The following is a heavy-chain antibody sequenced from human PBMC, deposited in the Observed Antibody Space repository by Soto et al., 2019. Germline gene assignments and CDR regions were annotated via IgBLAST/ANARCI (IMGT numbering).Heavy chain of an antibody. CDR2: ISYDGSNK. CDR1: GFTFSSYA. D-gene: IGHD1-1*01. Sequence: PGGSLSLSCAASGFTFSSYAMHWVRQAPGKGLEWVAVISYDGSNKYYADSVKGRFTISRDNSKNTLYLQMNSLRAEDTAVYYCARTWNFGAFDIWGQGKMVTV. V-gene: IGHV3-30-3*01. J-gene: IGHJ3*02. CDR3: ARTWNFGAFDI.